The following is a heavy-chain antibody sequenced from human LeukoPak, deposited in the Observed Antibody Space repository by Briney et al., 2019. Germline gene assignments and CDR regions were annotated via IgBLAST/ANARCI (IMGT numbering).Heavy chain of an antibody. J-gene: IGHJ5*02. V-gene: IGHV3-23*01. D-gene: IGHD4-17*01. CDR1: GFTFSSNG. CDR3: AKTGSTATTLNWFDP. CDR2: ISVSGGIT. Sequence: GGSLRLSCAASGFTFSSNGMSWVRQAPGKGLEWVSGISVSGGITFYADSVKGRFTISRDNSKSTLYLQMNSLRGEDTAVYYCAKTGSTATTLNWFDPWGQGTLVTVSS.